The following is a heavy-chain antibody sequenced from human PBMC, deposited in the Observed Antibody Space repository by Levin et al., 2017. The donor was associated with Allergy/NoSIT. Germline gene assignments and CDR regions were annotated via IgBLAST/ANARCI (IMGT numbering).Heavy chain of an antibody. V-gene: IGHV3-74*01. CDR3: ARGGCSGTGCLDS. CDR1: GFTFSGHW. D-gene: IGHD2-2*01. J-gene: IGHJ4*02. CDR2: INSDGSNT. Sequence: GGSLRLSCVASGFTFSGHWMHWVRHAPGKGLVWVSHINSDGSNTNYADSVKGRFTISRDNAKSTLYLQMDSLRDEDTAVYYCARGGCSGTGCLDSWGQGTLVTVSS.